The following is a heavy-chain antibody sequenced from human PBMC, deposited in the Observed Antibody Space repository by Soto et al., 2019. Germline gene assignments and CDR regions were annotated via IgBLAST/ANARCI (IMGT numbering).Heavy chain of an antibody. CDR3: ARGSVVVVAAQRYNWFDP. V-gene: IGHV4-34*01. CDR1: GGSFSGYY. D-gene: IGHD2-15*01. CDR2: INHSGST. Sequence: SETLSLTCAVYGGSFSGYYWSWIRQPPGKGLEWIGEINHSGSTNYNPSLKSRVTISVDTSKNQFSLKLSSVTAADTAVYYCARGSVVVVAAQRYNWFDPWGQGTLVTVSS. J-gene: IGHJ5*02.